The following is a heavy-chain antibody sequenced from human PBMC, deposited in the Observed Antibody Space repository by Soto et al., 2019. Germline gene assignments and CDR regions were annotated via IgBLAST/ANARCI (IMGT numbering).Heavy chain of an antibody. Sequence: GASVKVSCKASGGTSSSYAISWVRQAPGQGLEWMGGIIPIFGTANYAQKFQGRVTITADESTSTAYMELSSLRSEDTAVYYCASSMVRGVIYYYYYGMDVWGQGTTVTVSS. D-gene: IGHD3-10*01. CDR3: ASSMVRGVIYYYYYGMDV. V-gene: IGHV1-69*13. CDR1: GGTSSSYA. J-gene: IGHJ6*02. CDR2: IIPIFGTA.